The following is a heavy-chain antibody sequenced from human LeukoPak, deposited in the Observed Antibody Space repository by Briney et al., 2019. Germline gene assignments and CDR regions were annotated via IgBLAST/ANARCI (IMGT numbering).Heavy chain of an antibody. CDR3: ARAQASSWYDMPYYFDY. J-gene: IGHJ4*02. Sequence: GGSLRLSCAASGFTFSSYSMNWVRQAPGKGLEWVSSISSSSSYIYYADSVKGRFTISRDNAKNSLYLQMNSLRAEDTAVYYCARAQASSWYDMPYYFDYWGQGTLVTVSS. D-gene: IGHD6-13*01. CDR1: GFTFSSYS. V-gene: IGHV3-21*01. CDR2: ISSSSSYI.